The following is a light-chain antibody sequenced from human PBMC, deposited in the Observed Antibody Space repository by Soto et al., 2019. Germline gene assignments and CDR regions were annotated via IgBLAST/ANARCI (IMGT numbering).Light chain of an antibody. V-gene: IGLV2-14*01. CDR1: SRDIGNYNY. CDR3: ASYRSANTLVV. CDR2: EVT. Sequence: QSALTQPRSVSGSPGQSITISCTGTSRDIGNYNYVSWYQHHPGKAPKLMIYEVTSRPSGVSDRSSGSKSGMTASLTISGLQPEDEADYLCASYRSANTLVVFGTGTKVTVL. J-gene: IGLJ1*01.